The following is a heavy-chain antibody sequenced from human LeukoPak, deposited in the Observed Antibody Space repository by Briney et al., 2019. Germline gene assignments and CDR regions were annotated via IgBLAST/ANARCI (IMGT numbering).Heavy chain of an antibody. V-gene: IGHV3-7*02. Sequence: PGGSLRLSCAASGFTFSSYLMSWVRQAPGKGLEWVANIKQDGSEKYYVDSVKGRFTISRDNAKNSLYLQMNSLRAEDTAVYYCARLGRYADYWGQGTLVTVSS. CDR3: ARLGRYADY. CDR1: GFTFSSYL. D-gene: IGHD3-16*01. J-gene: IGHJ4*02. CDR2: IKQDGSEK.